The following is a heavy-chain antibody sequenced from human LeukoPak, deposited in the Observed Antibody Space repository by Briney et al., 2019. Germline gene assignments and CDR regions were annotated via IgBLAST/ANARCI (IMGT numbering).Heavy chain of an antibody. Sequence: ASVKVSCTASGGTFSSYAISWVRQAPGQGLEWMGRIIPILGIANYTQKFQGRVTITADKSTSTAYMELSSLRSEDTAVYYCARDRPSPDILTGYYDYWGQGTLVTVSS. J-gene: IGHJ4*02. CDR1: GGTFSSYA. D-gene: IGHD3-9*01. V-gene: IGHV1-69*04. CDR3: ARDRPSPDILTGYYDY. CDR2: IIPILGIA.